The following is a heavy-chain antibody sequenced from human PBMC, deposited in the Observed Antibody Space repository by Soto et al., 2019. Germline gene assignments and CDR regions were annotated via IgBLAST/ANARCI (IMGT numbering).Heavy chain of an antibody. J-gene: IGHJ6*01. V-gene: IGHV1-3*01. Sequence: ASVKVSCKASGYTFTSYAMHWVRQAPGQRLEWMGWINAGNGNTKYSQKFQGRVTITRDTSASTAYMELSSLRSEDTAVYYCARNVKNIHYGMSASLYNCYCKDVWGQGTAVTVAS. CDR2: INAGNGNT. CDR1: GYTFTSYA. CDR3: ARNVKNIHYGMSASLYNCYCKDV. D-gene: IGHD3-16*01.